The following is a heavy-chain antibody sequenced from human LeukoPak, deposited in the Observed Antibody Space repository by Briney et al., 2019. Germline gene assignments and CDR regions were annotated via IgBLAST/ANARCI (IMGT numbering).Heavy chain of an antibody. Sequence: GGSLRLSCAASGFTFSSYSMNWVRQAPGKGLEWVSYISSSSSTIYYADSVKGRFTISRDNAKNSLYLQMNSLRAEDTAVYDCARGGGFSSSPRLDYWGQGTLVTVSS. V-gene: IGHV3-48*04. CDR3: ARGGGFSSSPRLDY. CDR2: ISSSSSTI. D-gene: IGHD6-6*01. J-gene: IGHJ4*02. CDR1: GFTFSSYS.